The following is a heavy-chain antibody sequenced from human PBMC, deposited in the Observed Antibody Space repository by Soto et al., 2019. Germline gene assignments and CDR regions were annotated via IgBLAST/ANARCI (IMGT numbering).Heavy chain of an antibody. CDR2: IKQDGSEK. Sequence: EVQLVESGGGLVQPGGSLRVSRAAAGFSFSDYWMTLVRQVPGKGLEWVANIKQDGSEKDYSDSVKGRFTNSRDNAKRSLYVQLNSLRAEDTAVYYCARSREGRTAASYYDYMDVWGKGTTVTVSS. J-gene: IGHJ6*03. CDR1: GFSFSDYW. V-gene: IGHV3-7*01. D-gene: IGHD2-2*01. CDR3: ARSREGRTAASYYDYMDV.